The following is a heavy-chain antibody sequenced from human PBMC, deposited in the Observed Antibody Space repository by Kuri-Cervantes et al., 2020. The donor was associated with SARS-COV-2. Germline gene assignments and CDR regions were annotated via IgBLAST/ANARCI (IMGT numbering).Heavy chain of an antibody. CDR1: GFTLSIYT. J-gene: IGHJ4*02. CDR3: AKGAYYTNWTYFEY. D-gene: IGHD1-1*01. V-gene: IGHV3-23*01. Sequence: GGSLRLSCAASGFTLSIYTMSWVRQAPGKGLEWVSVISDSTYYPDSVKGRFTISRDNSKNTVYLQMKSPRVEDTAVYFCAKGAYYTNWTYFEYWGQGTLVTVSS. CDR2: ISDST.